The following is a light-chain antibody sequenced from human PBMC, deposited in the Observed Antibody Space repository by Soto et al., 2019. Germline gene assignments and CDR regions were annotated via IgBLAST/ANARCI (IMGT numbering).Light chain of an antibody. CDR3: QQYNNWPQT. CDR2: GAS. V-gene: IGKV3-15*01. Sequence: EIVMTQSPATLSVSPGERATLSCRASQSVGSNLAGYQQKRGQAPRLLIYGASTRATGIPARFSGIGSGTEFTHTISSLQSEDFAVYYCQQYNNWPQTFGQGTKVEIK. J-gene: IGKJ1*01. CDR1: QSVGSN.